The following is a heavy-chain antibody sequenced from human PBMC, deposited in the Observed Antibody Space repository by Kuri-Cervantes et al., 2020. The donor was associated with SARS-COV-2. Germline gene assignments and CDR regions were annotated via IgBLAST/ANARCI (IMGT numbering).Heavy chain of an antibody. CDR1: GHTFTGYY. J-gene: IGHJ4*02. CDR3: ARVFGYYDSSGYYDFDY. D-gene: IGHD3-22*01. CDR2: INPNSGGT. Sequence: ASVKVSCKASGHTFTGYYMNWVRQAPGQGLEWMGWINPNSGGTNYAQKFQGRVTMTRDTSISTAYMELSRLRSDDTAVYYCARVFGYYDSSGYYDFDYWGQGTLVTVSS. V-gene: IGHV1-2*02.